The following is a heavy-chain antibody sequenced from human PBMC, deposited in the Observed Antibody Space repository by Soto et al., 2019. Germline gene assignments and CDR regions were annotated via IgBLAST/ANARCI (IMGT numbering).Heavy chain of an antibody. J-gene: IGHJ6*02. CDR2: ISGSSYST. CDR1: GVTFGTRA. CDR3: ARDPAKSSSSWYYYGMDV. Sequence: GASLTLSFTTYGVTFGTRAMIWVGQAPGKGLEWVSTISGSSYSTYYADSVKGRFTISRHNSKNTLYLQMNSLRAEDTAVYYCARDPAKSSSSWYYYGMDVWGQGT. D-gene: IGHD6-13*01. V-gene: IGHV3-23*01.